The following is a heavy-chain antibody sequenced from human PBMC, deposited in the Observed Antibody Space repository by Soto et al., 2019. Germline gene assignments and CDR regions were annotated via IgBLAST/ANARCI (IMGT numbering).Heavy chain of an antibody. Sequence: PSETLSLTCTVSGGSISSYYWSWIRQPPGKGLEWIGYIYYSGSTNYNPSLKSRVTISVDTSKNQFSLKLSSVTAADTAVYYCARHKKGRWLRHAGAFDICGQGTMVPVSS. V-gene: IGHV4-59*08. CDR2: IYYSGST. J-gene: IGHJ3*02. CDR3: ARHKKGRWLRHAGAFDI. CDR1: GGSISSYY. D-gene: IGHD5-12*01.